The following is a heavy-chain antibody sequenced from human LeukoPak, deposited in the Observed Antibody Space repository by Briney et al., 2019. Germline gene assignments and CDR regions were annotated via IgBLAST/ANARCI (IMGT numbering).Heavy chain of an antibody. J-gene: IGHJ6*03. CDR3: ARDNRATVVTSGLRYYYYYMDV. Sequence: SQTLSLTCTVSGGSISSGGYYWSWIRQHPGKGLEWIGYIYYSGSTYYNPSLKSRVTISVDTSKNQFSLKLSSVTAADTAVYYCARDNRATVVTSGLRYYYYYMDVWGKGTTVTVSS. V-gene: IGHV4-31*03. CDR2: IYYSGST. CDR1: GGSISSGGYY. D-gene: IGHD4-23*01.